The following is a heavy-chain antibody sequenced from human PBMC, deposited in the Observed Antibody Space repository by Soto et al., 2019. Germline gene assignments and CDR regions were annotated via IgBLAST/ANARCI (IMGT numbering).Heavy chain of an antibody. CDR1: GFTYSSYA. D-gene: IGHD1-26*01. V-gene: IGHV3-23*01. CDR3: AKMTEKGATQAFDY. CDR2: ISGSGGST. Sequence: EVQLLESGGGLVQPGGSLRLSCAASGFTYSSYAMSWVRQAPGKGLEWVSAISGSGGSTYYADYVKGRFTISRDNSKNTLYLQMNSLTAEDTAVYYCAKMTEKGATQAFDYWGHGTLVTVSS. J-gene: IGHJ4*01.